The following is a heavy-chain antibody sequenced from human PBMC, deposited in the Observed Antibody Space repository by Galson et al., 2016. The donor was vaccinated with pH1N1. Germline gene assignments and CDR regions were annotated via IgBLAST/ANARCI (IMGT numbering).Heavy chain of an antibody. V-gene: IGHV2-5*01. D-gene: IGHD2-2*01. CDR1: GFSLITPAVG. Sequence: PALVKPTQTLTLTCNLTGFSLITPAVGVVWIRQPPGKALEWLALIYWNDDKLYSPSLKSRLTITKDTSKNQEVLTLTDMAPVDTATYFCAHLTSNQFYYFQHWGQGALVTVSS. CDR2: IYWNDDK. CDR3: AHLTSNQFYYFQH. J-gene: IGHJ4*02.